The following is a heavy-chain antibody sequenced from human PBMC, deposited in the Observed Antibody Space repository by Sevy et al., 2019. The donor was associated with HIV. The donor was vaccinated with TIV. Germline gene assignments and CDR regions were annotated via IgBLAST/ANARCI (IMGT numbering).Heavy chain of an antibody. D-gene: IGHD5-12*01. J-gene: IGHJ4*02. Sequence: SLRLSCVASRFTFSTYVMHWVRQAPGKGLEWVAVIWHDGNSEYYADSVRGRFTISRDDSKNTLYLQMNSLRAEDTAVYYCASEAGYGTDSRPFDYWGQGTLVTVSS. V-gene: IGHV3-33*08. CDR2: IWHDGNSE. CDR3: ASEAGYGTDSRPFDY. CDR1: RFTFSTYV.